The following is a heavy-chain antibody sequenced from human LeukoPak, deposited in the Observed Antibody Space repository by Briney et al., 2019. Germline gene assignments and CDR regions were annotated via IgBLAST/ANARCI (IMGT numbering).Heavy chain of an antibody. V-gene: IGHV3-23*01. CDR3: ANTPSNNYGSGRRYGMAV. Sequence: GGSLRLSCAASGFTFSSYAMSWVRQSPGKGLEGVSAISGSGGSTYYADSVKGRFTTSRDDSKNTLYLQMNSLRAEDTAVYYCANTPSNNYGSGRRYGMAVWGKGTTVPVSS. J-gene: IGHJ6*04. CDR2: ISGSGGST. CDR1: GFTFSSYA. D-gene: IGHD3-10*01.